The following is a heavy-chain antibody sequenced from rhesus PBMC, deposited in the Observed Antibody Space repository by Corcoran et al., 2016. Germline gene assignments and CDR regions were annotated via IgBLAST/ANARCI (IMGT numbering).Heavy chain of an antibody. CDR3: AKVGPYRYFDY. J-gene: IGHJ4*01. V-gene: IGHV5-2*01. Sequence: EVQLVQSGAKVKRPGESLKISCKPSGYSFTSYWISWVRQMPGKGLEWMGAIDPSASDTRYSPSFQGQVTISADKSISTTYLQWSSLKASDSATYYCAKVGPYRYFDYWGQGVLVTVSS. CDR1: GYSFTSYW. D-gene: IGHD5-12*01. CDR2: IDPSASDT.